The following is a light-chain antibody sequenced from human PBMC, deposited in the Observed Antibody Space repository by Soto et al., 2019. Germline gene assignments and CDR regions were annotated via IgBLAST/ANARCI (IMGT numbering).Light chain of an antibody. CDR3: QQYNSYPYT. V-gene: IGKV1-5*03. Sequence: DIQMTQSPSTLSASVGDRVTITCRASQSISSWLAWYQQKPGKAPKLLIYKASNLESGVPSGFSGSGSGTEFTLTISSLQPDDFATYYCQQYNSYPYTFGQGTKLEIK. J-gene: IGKJ2*01. CDR2: KAS. CDR1: QSISSW.